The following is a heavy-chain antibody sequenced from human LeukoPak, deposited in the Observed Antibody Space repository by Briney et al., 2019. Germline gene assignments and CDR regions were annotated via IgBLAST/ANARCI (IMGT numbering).Heavy chain of an antibody. D-gene: IGHD3-16*01. J-gene: IGHJ4*02. V-gene: IGHV3-33*08. Sequence: GRSLRLSCAASGFTFSSYGMHWVRQAPGKGLEWVAVIWYDGSNKYYADSVKGRFTISRDNSKNTLYLQMNSLRAEDTAVYYCAREMWHGEDETFVLGYWGQGTLVTVSS. CDR1: GFTFSSYG. CDR3: AREMWHGEDETFVLGY. CDR2: IWYDGSNK.